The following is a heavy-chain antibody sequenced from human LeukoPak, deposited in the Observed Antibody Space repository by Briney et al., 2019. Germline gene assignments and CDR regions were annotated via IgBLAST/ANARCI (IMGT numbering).Heavy chain of an antibody. V-gene: IGHV4-59*01. CDR2: IYYSGST. J-gene: IGHJ4*02. CDR1: GGSISSYY. D-gene: IGHD2-21*01. CDR3: ARDLPYCGGDCPPDY. Sequence: PSETLSLTCTVSGGSISSYYWSWIRQPPGKGLEWIGYIYYSGSTNYNPSLKSRVTISVDTFKNQFSLKLSSVTAADTAVYYCARDLPYCGGDCPPDYWGQGTLVTVSS.